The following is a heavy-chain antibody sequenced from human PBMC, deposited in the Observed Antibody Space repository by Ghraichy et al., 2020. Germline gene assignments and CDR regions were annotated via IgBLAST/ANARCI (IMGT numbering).Heavy chain of an antibody. CDR2: INHSGST. CDR1: GGSFSGYY. Sequence: SETLSLTCAVYGGSFSGYYWSWIRQPPGKGLEWIGEINHSGSTNYNPSLKSRVTISVDTSKNQFSLKLSSVTAADTAVYYCARGLKYYYGSGSSDNWFDPWGQGTLVAVSS. D-gene: IGHD3-10*01. J-gene: IGHJ5*02. V-gene: IGHV4-34*01. CDR3: ARGLKYYYGSGSSDNWFDP.